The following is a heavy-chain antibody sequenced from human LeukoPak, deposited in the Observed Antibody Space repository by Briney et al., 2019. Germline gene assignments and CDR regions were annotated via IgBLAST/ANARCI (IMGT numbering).Heavy chain of an antibody. CDR3: ARRRMIVVVKGAFDI. Sequence: SETLSLTCAVYGGSFSGYYWSWIRQPPGKGLEWIGEINHSGSTNYNPSLKSRVTISVDTSKNQFSLKLSSVTAADTAVYYCARRRMIVVVKGAFDIWGQGTMVTVSS. CDR1: GGSFSGYY. J-gene: IGHJ3*02. CDR2: INHSGST. V-gene: IGHV4-34*01. D-gene: IGHD3-22*01.